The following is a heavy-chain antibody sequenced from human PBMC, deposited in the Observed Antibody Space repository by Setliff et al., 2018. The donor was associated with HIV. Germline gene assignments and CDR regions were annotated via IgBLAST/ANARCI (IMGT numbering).Heavy chain of an antibody. CDR2: ISAYNGNT. Sequence: GASVKVSCKPLGYTFGTHGISGVRQAPGQGLEWMGWISAYNGNTNYAQKFQGRVTMTRDTSTNTAYMEVRSLRPDDTAVYYCANDGRGDYWGQGTLVTVSS. CDR3: ANDGRGDY. CDR1: GYTFGTHG. D-gene: IGHD1-1*01. V-gene: IGHV1-18*01. J-gene: IGHJ4*02.